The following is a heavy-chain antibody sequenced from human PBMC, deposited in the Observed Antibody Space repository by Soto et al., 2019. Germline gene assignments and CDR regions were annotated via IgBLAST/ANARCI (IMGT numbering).Heavy chain of an antibody. CDR2: ISAYNGNT. CDR1: GYTFTSYG. D-gene: IGHD1-26*01. Sequence: ASVKVSCKASGYTFTSYGISWVRQAPGQGLEWMGWISAYNGNTNYAQKLQGRVTMTTDTSTSTAYMELRSLRSDDTAVYHCARDLVSGWELGQDWFDPWGPGTLVTVSS. CDR3: ARDLVSGWELGQDWFDP. V-gene: IGHV1-18*01. J-gene: IGHJ5*02.